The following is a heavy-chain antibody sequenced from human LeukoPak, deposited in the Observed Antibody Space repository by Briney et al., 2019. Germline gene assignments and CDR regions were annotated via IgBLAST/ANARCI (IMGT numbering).Heavy chain of an antibody. J-gene: IGHJ4*02. CDR1: GYTFTGYY. Sequence: ASVKVSCKASGYTFTGYYMHWVRQAPGQGLEWMGWINPNSGGTNYAQKFQGRVTMTRDTSISTAYMELSRLRSDDTGVYYCARDPLHYYGSGSMLDYWGQGTLVTVSS. V-gene: IGHV1-2*02. CDR3: ARDPLHYYGSGSMLDY. CDR2: INPNSGGT. D-gene: IGHD3-10*01.